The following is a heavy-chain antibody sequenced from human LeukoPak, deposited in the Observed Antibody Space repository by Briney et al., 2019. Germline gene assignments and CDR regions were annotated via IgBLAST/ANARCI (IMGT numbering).Heavy chain of an antibody. J-gene: IGHJ3*02. CDR2: INHSGST. CDR1: GGSSSGYY. Sequence: SETLSLTCAVYGGSSSGYYWSWIRQPPGKGLEWIGEINHSGSTNYNPSLKSRVTVSVDTSKNQFSLKLSSVTAADTAVYYCARGPYVFYDFWSGYRVDAFDIWGQGTMVTVSS. V-gene: IGHV4-34*01. CDR3: ARGPYVFYDFWSGYRVDAFDI. D-gene: IGHD3-3*01.